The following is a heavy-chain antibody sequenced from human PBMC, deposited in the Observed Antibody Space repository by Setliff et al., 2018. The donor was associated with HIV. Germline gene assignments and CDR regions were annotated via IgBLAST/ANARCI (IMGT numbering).Heavy chain of an antibody. V-gene: IGHV4-31*03. CDR3: ATQIAYYDSNGYHYSAMDV. J-gene: IGHJ6*02. D-gene: IGHD3-22*01. CDR2: IYYSGST. Sequence: SETLSLTCTVSGGSISSRGYHWSWIRQHPGKGLEWIGYIYYSGSTYYNPSLKSRVTISVDTSKNQFSLKLSSVTAADTAVYYCATQIAYYDSNGYHYSAMDVWGQGTTVTVSS. CDR1: GGSISSRGYH.